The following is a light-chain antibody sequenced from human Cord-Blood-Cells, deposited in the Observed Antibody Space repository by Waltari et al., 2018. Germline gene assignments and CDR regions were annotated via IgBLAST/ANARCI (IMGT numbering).Light chain of an antibody. V-gene: IGLV3-25*03. J-gene: IGLJ3*02. Sequence: SYELTQPHSVSVSPGQTARITCSGDALPKQYAYWYQQKPGQAPVLVIYKDSERPSGIPERVAGSRSGTTVTLTISVVQAEDEADYYCQSADSSGTYRVFGGGTKLTVL. CDR1: ALPKQY. CDR2: KDS. CDR3: QSADSSGTYRV.